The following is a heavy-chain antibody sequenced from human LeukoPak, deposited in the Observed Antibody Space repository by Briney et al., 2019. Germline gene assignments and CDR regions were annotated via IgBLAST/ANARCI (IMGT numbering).Heavy chain of an antibody. V-gene: IGHV1-8*01. CDR3: ARGLPMIVGGGGDY. J-gene: IGHJ4*02. Sequence: ASVKVSCKASGYTFTSYDINWVRQATGQGLEWMGWMNPNSGNTGYAQKFQGRVTLTRNTSISTAYMELSSLRSEDTAVYYCARGLPMIVGGGGDYWGQGTLVTVSS. CDR2: MNPNSGNT. CDR1: GYTFTSYD. D-gene: IGHD1-26*01.